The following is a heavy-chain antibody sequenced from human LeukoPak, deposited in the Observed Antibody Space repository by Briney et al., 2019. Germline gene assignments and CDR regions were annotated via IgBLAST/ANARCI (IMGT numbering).Heavy chain of an antibody. J-gene: IGHJ4*02. CDR1: GFTFSSYE. CDR3: ARVPLYSSGWYAEIDY. CDR2: ISSSGSTI. V-gene: IGHV3-48*03. D-gene: IGHD6-19*01. Sequence: GGSLRLSCAASGFTFSSYEMNWVRQAPGKGLEWVSYISSSGSTIYYADPVKGRFTISRDNARNSLYLQMNSLRAEDTAVYYCARVPLYSSGWYAEIDYWGQGTLVTVSS.